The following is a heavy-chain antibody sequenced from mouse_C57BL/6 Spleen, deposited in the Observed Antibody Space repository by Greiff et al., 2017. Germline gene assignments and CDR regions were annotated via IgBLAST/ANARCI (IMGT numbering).Heavy chain of an antibody. Sequence: QVQLQQSGPELVKPGASVKLSCKASGYTFTSYDLNWVKQRPGQGLEWIGWLYPRDGSTKYNEKFKGTATLPVDTYSSTAYMERHSLTSEDSAVYFCARGGTAQALFAYWGQGTLVTVSA. CDR1: GYTFTSYD. J-gene: IGHJ3*01. CDR2: LYPRDGST. V-gene: IGHV1-85*01. CDR3: ARGGTAQALFAY. D-gene: IGHD3-2*02.